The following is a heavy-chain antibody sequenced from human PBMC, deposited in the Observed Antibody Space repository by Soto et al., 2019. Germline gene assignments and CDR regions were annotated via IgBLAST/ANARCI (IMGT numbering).Heavy chain of an antibody. J-gene: IGHJ4*02. CDR2: TYYRSKWYY. D-gene: IGHD2-15*01. CDR1: GDSVSSNSFV. Sequence: PSQTLSLTCAISGDSVSSNSFVWNWIRQSPSRGLEWLGRTYYRSKWYYEYAESVKSRIIINPDTSKNQLSLQLNSVTPEDTGVYFYARVVGNSLIDYWGQGTSVLVSS. V-gene: IGHV6-1*01. CDR3: ARVVGNSLIDY.